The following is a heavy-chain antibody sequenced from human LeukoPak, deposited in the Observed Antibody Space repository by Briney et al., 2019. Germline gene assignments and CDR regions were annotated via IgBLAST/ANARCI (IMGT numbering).Heavy chain of an antibody. D-gene: IGHD1-20*01. J-gene: IGHJ3*02. V-gene: IGHV3-7*04. CDR2: IKKDGSEK. CDR3: ARSNWSLKAFDI. Sequence: GGSLRVSCAASGFTLSSYWIRCVRHAPEEGREWVANIKKDGSEKYCMVSVKGRFTTSRDNAKNSLFLKIKTLRAENTAVYYWARSNWSLKAFDIWGQGTMVTVSS. CDR1: GFTLSSYW.